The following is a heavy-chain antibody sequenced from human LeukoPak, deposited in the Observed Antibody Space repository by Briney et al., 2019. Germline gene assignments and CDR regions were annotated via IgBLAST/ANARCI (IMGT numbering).Heavy chain of an antibody. D-gene: IGHD3-3*01. Sequence: SETLSLTCTVSGYSISSGYYWGWIRQPPGKGLEWIGSIYHSGSTYYNPSLKSRVTISVDTSKNQFSLKLSSVTAADTAVYYCAGGRGAYDDFRRGSVFAYWGQGTLVTVSS. CDR3: AGGRGAYDDFRRGSVFAY. J-gene: IGHJ4*02. CDR1: GYSISSGYY. V-gene: IGHV4-38-2*02. CDR2: IYHSGST.